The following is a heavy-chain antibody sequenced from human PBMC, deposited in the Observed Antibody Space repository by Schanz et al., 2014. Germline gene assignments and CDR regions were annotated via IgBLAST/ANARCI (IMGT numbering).Heavy chain of an antibody. CDR3: ARSNYYDNSDYYNSFDY. V-gene: IGHV1-18*01. J-gene: IGHJ4*02. Sequence: GPEVKEPGASVKVSCEASRYTFNTYGLNWVRQAPGQGLEWMGWISAYTNNTNYAQKVQGRVTMTTDTSTGTAYMDLSSLRPEDTAVYYCARSNYYDNSDYYNSFDYWGQGTLVTVSS. D-gene: IGHD3-22*01. CDR1: RYTFNTYG. CDR2: ISAYTNNT.